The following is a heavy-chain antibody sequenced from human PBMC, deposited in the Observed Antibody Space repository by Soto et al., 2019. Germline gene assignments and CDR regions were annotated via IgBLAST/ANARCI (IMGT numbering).Heavy chain of an antibody. CDR3: ARDAPLMTTVTKHRFDP. V-gene: IGHV4-31*03. D-gene: IGHD4-4*01. CDR1: GGSISSGGYY. J-gene: IGHJ5*02. Sequence: PSETLSLTCTVSGGSISSGGYYWSWIRQHPGKGLEWIGYIYYSGSTYYNPSLKSRVTLSVDTSKNQFSLKLSSVTAADTAVYCCARDAPLMTTVTKHRFDPWGQGTLVTVSS. CDR2: IYYSGST.